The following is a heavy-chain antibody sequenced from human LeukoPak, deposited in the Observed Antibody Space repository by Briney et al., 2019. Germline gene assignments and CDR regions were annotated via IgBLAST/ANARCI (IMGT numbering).Heavy chain of an antibody. V-gene: IGHV3-7*01. D-gene: IGHD2-21*01. CDR1: GFNFGGYS. CDR2: MNEYGSDI. Sequence: GGSLRLSCVASGFNFGGYSMGWVRQAPGKGLEWVTYMNEYGSDIFYVDSVKGRFTISRDNAKNSLYLQMNSLRVEDTAVYYCARPRGCGTSKCNNFDYWGQGTLVTVSS. CDR3: ARPRGCGTSKCNNFDY. J-gene: IGHJ4*02.